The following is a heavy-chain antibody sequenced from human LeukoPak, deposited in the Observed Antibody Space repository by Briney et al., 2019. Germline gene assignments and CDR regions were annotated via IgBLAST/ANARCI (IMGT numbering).Heavy chain of an antibody. CDR2: VFHTGST. D-gene: IGHD1-26*01. Sequence: SETLSLTCTVSGGSIDTYYWNWIRQPPGKGLEWIGYVFHTGSTNYNPSLESRVTISVDTSKNQFSLKLSSVTAADTAVYYCARDRGSQPFIDYWGQGTLVTVSS. J-gene: IGHJ4*02. CDR1: GGSIDTYY. CDR3: ARDRGSQPFIDY. V-gene: IGHV4-59*01.